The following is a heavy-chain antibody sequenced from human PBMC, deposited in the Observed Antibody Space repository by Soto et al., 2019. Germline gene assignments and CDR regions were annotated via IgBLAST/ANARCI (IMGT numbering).Heavy chain of an antibody. CDR2: ISYGGST. J-gene: IGHJ4*02. D-gene: IGHD5-18*01. CDR1: GGSINSGGYC. CDR3: SRGILV. Sequence: QVQLQESGPGLVKPSQTLSLTCTVSGGSINSGGYCWSWIRQHPGKGLDWIGCISYGGSTSYNPSLRSRXTISVDTSKNQFSLKLTSVTAADTAVYYCSRGILVWGQGALITVSS. V-gene: IGHV4-31*03.